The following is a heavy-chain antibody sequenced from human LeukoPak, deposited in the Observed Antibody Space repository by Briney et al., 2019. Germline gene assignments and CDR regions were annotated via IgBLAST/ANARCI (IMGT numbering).Heavy chain of an antibody. Sequence: GGSLRLSCTTSRFNFNSYGMTWVRQAPGRGLEWVSSISGSGGSTQYAASVQGRFTISRDNSKNTLYLQMNSLRAEDTAVYYCAKDHDSSGWDYFDYWGQGTLVTVSP. CDR3: AKDHDSSGWDYFDY. D-gene: IGHD6-19*01. CDR1: RFNFNSYG. CDR2: ISGSGGST. J-gene: IGHJ4*02. V-gene: IGHV3-23*01.